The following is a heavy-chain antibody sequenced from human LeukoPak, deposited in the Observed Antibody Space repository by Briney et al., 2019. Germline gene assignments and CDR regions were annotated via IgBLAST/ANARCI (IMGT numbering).Heavy chain of an antibody. Sequence: ASVKVSCKASGYTFTTYDINWVRQATGQGLEWMGWMNPNSGNTGYAQKFQGRVTMTRNTSISTAYMELSSLRSEDTAVYYCARMSYYDSSGDNWFDPWGQGTLVTVSS. J-gene: IGHJ5*02. V-gene: IGHV1-8*01. CDR2: MNPNSGNT. CDR3: ARMSYYDSSGDNWFDP. CDR1: GYTFTTYD. D-gene: IGHD3-22*01.